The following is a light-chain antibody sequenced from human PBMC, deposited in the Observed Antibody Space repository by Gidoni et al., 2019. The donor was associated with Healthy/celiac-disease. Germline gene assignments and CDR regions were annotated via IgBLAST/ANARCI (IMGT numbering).Light chain of an antibody. CDR1: KLGDKY. J-gene: IGLJ2*01. CDR3: QAWDSSTVV. Sequence: SYEVTQPPSVSVSPGQTASITCSGDKLGDKYACWYQQKPGQSPVLVIYQDKKRPPGIPERFSGSNSGNTATLTISGTQAMDEADYYCQAWDSSTVVFGGGTKLTVL. CDR2: QDK. V-gene: IGLV3-1*01.